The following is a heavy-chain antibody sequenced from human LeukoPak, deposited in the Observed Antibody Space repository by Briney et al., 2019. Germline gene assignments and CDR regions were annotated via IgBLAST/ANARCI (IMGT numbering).Heavy chain of an antibody. CDR1: GYTFTGYY. CDR3: ARQLEHSWTPTPNFDY. D-gene: IGHD1-1*01. J-gene: IGHJ4*02. V-gene: IGHV1-2*02. CDR2: VNPNSGGT. Sequence: ASVKVSCKASGYTFTGYYMHWVRQAPGQGLEWMGWVNPNSGGTNYAQKFQGRVTMTRDTSISTAYMELSRLRSDDTAVYYCARQLEHSWTPTPNFDYWGQGTLVTVSS.